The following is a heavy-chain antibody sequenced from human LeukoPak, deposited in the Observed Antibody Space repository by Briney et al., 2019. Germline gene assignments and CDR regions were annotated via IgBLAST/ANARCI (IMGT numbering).Heavy chain of an antibody. J-gene: IGHJ6*03. V-gene: IGHV3-11*04. D-gene: IGHD3-16*01. CDR3: ARAGELRYMDV. CDR1: GFTFSDYY. Sequence: GGSLRLSCAASGFTFSDYYMSWIRQAPGKGLEWVSTIKGTGLTTYYADSVKGRFTISRDNAKNSLFLQMSSLRADDTAIYYCARAGELRYMDVWGKGTAVTISS. CDR2: IKGTGLTT.